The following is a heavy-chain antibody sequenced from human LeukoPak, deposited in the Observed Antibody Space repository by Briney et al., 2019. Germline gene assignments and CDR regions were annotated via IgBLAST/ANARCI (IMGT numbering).Heavy chain of an antibody. J-gene: IGHJ4*02. CDR1: GLTFSDYS. D-gene: IGHD6-13*01. CDR3: AKDAAGPEY. Sequence: GGSLRLSCAASGLTFSDYSMTWVRQVPGKGLSWVSGISAGGGSTYYADSVKGRFTISRDNSRNTLYLQMNSLRAEDTAVYYCAKDAAGPEYWGQGTLVTVSS. CDR2: ISAGGGST. V-gene: IGHV3-23*01.